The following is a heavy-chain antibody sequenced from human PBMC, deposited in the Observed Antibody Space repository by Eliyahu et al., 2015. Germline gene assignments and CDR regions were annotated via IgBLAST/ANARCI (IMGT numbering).Heavy chain of an antibody. D-gene: IGHD1-26*01. CDR1: GFTVSSNS. Sequence: EVQLVETGGGLIQPGGSLRLSCAASGFTVSSNSMSWVRQAPGKGLEWVSVIYSGGSTYYADSVKGRFTISRDNSKNTLYLQMNSLRAEDTAVYYCASGQWELLGPSLSYWGQGTLVTVSS. CDR3: ASGQWELLGPSLSY. J-gene: IGHJ4*02. V-gene: IGHV3-53*02. CDR2: IYSGGST.